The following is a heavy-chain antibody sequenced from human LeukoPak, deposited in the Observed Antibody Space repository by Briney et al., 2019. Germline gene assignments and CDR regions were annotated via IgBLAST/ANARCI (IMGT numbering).Heavy chain of an antibody. V-gene: IGHV3-21*01. J-gene: IGHJ4*02. CDR2: ISSSSSYI. Sequence: PGGTLRLSCEASGSAFSSYSMNWVRQAPGKGLEWVSSISSSSSYIYYADSVKGRFTISRDNAKNSLYLQMNSLRAEDTAVYYCARDGGSAWFFRYWGQGTLVTVSS. D-gene: IGHD6-19*01. CDR3: ARDGGSAWFFRY. CDR1: GSAFSSYS.